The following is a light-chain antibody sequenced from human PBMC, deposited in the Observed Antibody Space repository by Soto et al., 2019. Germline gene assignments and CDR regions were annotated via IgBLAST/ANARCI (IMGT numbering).Light chain of an antibody. CDR1: QSVSSY. CDR3: PQRSKWLT. V-gene: IGKV3-11*01. CDR2: DAS. J-gene: IGKJ4*01. Sequence: EIVLTQSPATLSLSPGGRATLPCRARQSVSSYLAWYQQKPGQAPRLLIYDASNRATGIPARFSGSGSGTDFTLTIRSVETEDFAVYYCPQRSKWLTFGGGNKVEIK.